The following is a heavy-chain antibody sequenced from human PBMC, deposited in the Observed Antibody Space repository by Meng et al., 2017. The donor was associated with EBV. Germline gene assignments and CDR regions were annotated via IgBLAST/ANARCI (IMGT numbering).Heavy chain of an antibody. J-gene: IGHJ4*02. D-gene: IGHD3-10*01. Sequence: QVQVERSGAEVTKPGSSVKVSCRTSGGTFRSDAVSWVRQAPGQGLEWMGGLIPMSDAPYYAQKFQDRVTITADESTSTHYMDRSCLRSEDTAVYYCASESGRGFTPDYWGQGTLVTVSS. CDR3: ASESGRGFTPDY. CDR2: LIPMSDAP. V-gene: IGHV1-69*01. CDR1: GGTFRSDA.